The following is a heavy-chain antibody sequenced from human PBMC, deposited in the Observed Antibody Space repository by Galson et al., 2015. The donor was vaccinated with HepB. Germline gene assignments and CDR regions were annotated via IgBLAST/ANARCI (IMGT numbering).Heavy chain of an antibody. Sequence: SLRLSCAASGFIFSNSWMSWVRQAPGRGLEWVANIKQDGSEKNYVDSVKGRFTISRDNTKNSLSLQMNSLRAEDTAVYYCARGGGTVDFWGQGSLVTVSS. V-gene: IGHV3-7*03. J-gene: IGHJ4*02. CDR2: IKQDGSEK. CDR3: ARGGGTVDF. D-gene: IGHD5-12*01. CDR1: GFIFSNSW.